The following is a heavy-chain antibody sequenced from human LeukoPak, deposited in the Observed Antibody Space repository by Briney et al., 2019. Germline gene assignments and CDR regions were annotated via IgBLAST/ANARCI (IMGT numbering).Heavy chain of an antibody. V-gene: IGHV3-30-3*01. Sequence: GGSLRLSCAASGFTFSSYAMHWVRQAPGKGLEWVAVISYDGSNKYYADSVKGRFTISRDNSKNTLYLQMNSLRAEDTAVYYCARGNEVAAGAFDYWGQGTLVTVSS. J-gene: IGHJ4*02. CDR3: ARGNEVAAGAFDY. CDR1: GFTFSSYA. CDR2: ISYDGSNK. D-gene: IGHD6-25*01.